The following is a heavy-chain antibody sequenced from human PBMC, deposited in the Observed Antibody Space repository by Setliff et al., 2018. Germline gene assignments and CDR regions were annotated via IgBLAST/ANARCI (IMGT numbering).Heavy chain of an antibody. V-gene: IGHV1-18*01. CDR3: ARVGSSSWLHPDVYYYYGMDV. CDR2: ISAYNGNT. D-gene: IGHD6-13*01. Sequence: GASVKVSCKASGYTFTSYGISWVRQAPGQGLEWMGWISAYNGNTNYAQKLQGRVTMTTDTSTSTAYMELRSLRSDDTAVYYCARVGSSSWLHPDVYYYYGMDVWGQGTRVTVSS. J-gene: IGHJ6*02. CDR1: GYTFTSYG.